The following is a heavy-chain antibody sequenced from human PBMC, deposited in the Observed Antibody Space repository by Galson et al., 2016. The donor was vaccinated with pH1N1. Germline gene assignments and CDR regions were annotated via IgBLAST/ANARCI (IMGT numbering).Heavy chain of an antibody. CDR3: ARVGSAIVVVTGATPTPGWFDP. CDR2: ISAYNGNT. J-gene: IGHJ5*02. V-gene: IGHV1-18*01. D-gene: IGHD2-21*02. Sequence: SVKVSCKASGYTFTSYGITWVRQAPGEGLEWMGWISAYNGNTNYAQKLQGRVTMTTDTSTSTAYMELRSLRSDDTAVYDCARVGSAIVVVTGATPTPGWFDPWGQGTLVTVSS. CDR1: GYTFTSYG.